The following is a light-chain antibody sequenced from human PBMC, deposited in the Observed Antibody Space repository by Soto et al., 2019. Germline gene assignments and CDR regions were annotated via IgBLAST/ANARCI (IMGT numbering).Light chain of an antibody. CDR2: GAS. V-gene: IGKV3-15*01. J-gene: IGKJ3*01. Sequence: EIVMTQSPATLSMSPGERGTLSCRASQSVSSNLAWYQQKPGQAPRLLIYGASTRATGIPARFSGSGSRTEFTLTISSLQSEDFAVYYCQQYNNWPITFGPGTKVDIK. CDR1: QSVSSN. CDR3: QQYNNWPIT.